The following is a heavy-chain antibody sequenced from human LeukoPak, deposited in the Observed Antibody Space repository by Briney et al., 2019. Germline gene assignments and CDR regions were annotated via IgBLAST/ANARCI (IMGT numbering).Heavy chain of an antibody. CDR2: INHSGST. Sequence: SETLSLTCAVYGGSFSGYYWSWIRQPPGKGLEWIGEINHSGSTNYNPSLKSRVTISVDTTKNQFSLKLSSVTAADTAVYYCARAGLSGDVDYWGQGTLVTVSS. CDR3: ARAGLSGDVDY. D-gene: IGHD4-17*01. CDR1: GGSFSGYY. J-gene: IGHJ4*02. V-gene: IGHV4-34*01.